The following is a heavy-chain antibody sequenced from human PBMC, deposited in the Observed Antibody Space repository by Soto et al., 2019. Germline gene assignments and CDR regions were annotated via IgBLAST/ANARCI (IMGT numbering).Heavy chain of an antibody. CDR3: ASTKYDSSAYYYWYLVL. CDR2: FIPIFGPA. J-gene: IGHJ2*01. CDR1: EDAFRNYA. V-gene: IGHV1-69*06. D-gene: IGHD3-22*01. Sequence: SVKVSCKASEDAFRNYAISWVRKAPGQGLEWMGGFIPIFGPANYAQKFQGRVTITADTSANTVYLELRSLRSDHTAVYYCASTKYDSSAYYYWYLVLWGRGTMVTLSS.